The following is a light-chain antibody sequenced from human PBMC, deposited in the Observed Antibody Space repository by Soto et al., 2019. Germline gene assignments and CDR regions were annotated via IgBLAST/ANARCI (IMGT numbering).Light chain of an antibody. J-gene: IGLJ1*01. CDR3: QSYDSSLSGYV. CDR2: GNS. V-gene: IGLV1-40*01. CDR1: SSNIGAGYD. Sequence: QPVLTQPPSVSGAPVQRVTISCTGSSSNIGAGYDVHWYQQLPGTAPKLLIYGNSNRPSGVPDQFSGSKSGTSASLAITGLQAEDEADYYCQSYDSSLSGYVFGTGTKVTVL.